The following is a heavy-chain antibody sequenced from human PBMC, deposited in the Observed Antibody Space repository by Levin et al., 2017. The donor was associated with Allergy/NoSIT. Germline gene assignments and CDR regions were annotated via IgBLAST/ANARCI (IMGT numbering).Heavy chain of an antibody. CDR1: GGSVSSGSYY. Sequence: SQTLSLPCTVSGGSVSSGSYYWSWIRQPPGKGLEWIGYIYYSGSTNYNPSLKSRVTISVDTSKNQFSLKLSSVTAADTAVYYCAREALLGKFDYWGQGTLVTVSS. V-gene: IGHV4-61*01. J-gene: IGHJ4*02. CDR2: IYYSGST. D-gene: IGHD3-10*01. CDR3: AREALLGKFDY.